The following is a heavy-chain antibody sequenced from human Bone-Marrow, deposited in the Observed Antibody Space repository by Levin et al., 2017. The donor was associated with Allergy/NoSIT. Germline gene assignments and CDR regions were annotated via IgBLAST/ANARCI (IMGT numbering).Heavy chain of an antibody. Sequence: KVSCRTSGYTFTGHWIGWVRQMPGKGLEWMGIIYPSDSDTRYSPSFEGQVTIPVDASITTAYLQWNSLKTSDTAIYYCARMNLAANWFDPWGQGTLVTVSP. CDR3: ARMNLAANWFDP. CDR1: GYTFTGHW. V-gene: IGHV5-51*01. J-gene: IGHJ5*02. D-gene: IGHD3-16*01. CDR2: IYPSDSDT.